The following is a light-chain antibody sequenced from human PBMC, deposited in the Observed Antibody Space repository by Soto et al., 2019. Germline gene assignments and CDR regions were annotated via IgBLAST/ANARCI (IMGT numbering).Light chain of an antibody. V-gene: IGKV3-11*01. CDR1: ESVTSF. CDR2: DAS. J-gene: IGKJ1*01. Sequence: EIVLTQSPATLSLSPGERVTLSCRVSESVTSFLAWYQQKPGQAPRLLIYDASNRATGISARFSGSGSGTDFTLTISSLEPEDFAVYYCQQRSDWPRTFGQGTKVESK. CDR3: QQRSDWPRT.